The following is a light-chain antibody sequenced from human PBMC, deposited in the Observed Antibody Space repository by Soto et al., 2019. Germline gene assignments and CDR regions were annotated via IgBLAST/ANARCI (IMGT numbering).Light chain of an antibody. Sequence: DIQMTQSPSTLSASVGDRVTITCRASQSVSSWLAWYQQKPGKAPKLLIYKASSLESGVPSRFSGSGSGTEFTLTISSLQPDDFATYYCQQYNSYLLTFGGGTKVEIK. CDR2: KAS. CDR1: QSVSSW. J-gene: IGKJ4*01. V-gene: IGKV1-5*03. CDR3: QQYNSYLLT.